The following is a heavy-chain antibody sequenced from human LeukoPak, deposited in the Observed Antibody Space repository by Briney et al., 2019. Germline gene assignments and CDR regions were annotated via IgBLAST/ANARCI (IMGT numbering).Heavy chain of an antibody. D-gene: IGHD3-10*01. CDR3: AKAPFGDPINDFFYYYMDV. Sequence: AGGSLRLSCAASGFTFSSYGMEWVRQAPGKGLELVAFIRYDGTIKYSADSVKGRFTISRDNSKDTLYLQMNSLRPEDTAVYYCAKAPFGDPINDFFYYYMDVWGKGTTVTVSS. J-gene: IGHJ6*03. CDR1: GFTFSSYG. CDR2: IRYDGTIK. V-gene: IGHV3-30*02.